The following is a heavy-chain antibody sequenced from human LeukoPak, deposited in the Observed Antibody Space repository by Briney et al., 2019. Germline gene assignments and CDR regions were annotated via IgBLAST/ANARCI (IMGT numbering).Heavy chain of an antibody. Sequence: GGSLRLSCAASGFTFSDYYMSWIRQAPGKGLEWVSYISSSGSTIYYADSVKGRFTISRDNAKNSLYLQVNSLRAEDTAVYYCARAIFGVVILYYMDVWGKGTTVTVSS. CDR3: ARAIFGVVILYYMDV. CDR2: ISSSGSTI. J-gene: IGHJ6*03. D-gene: IGHD3-3*01. V-gene: IGHV3-11*04. CDR1: GFTFSDYY.